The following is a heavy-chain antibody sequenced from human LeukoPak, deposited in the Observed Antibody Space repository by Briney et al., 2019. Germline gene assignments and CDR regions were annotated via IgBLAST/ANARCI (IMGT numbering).Heavy chain of an antibody. J-gene: IGHJ6*02. D-gene: IGHD2-15*01. Sequence: GGSLRLSCAASGFIFSFYCMHWVRQAPGKGPMWVSRICPDGTGISYADSVKARFTTSRDNAKNTVFLQMDSLRAEDTAVYYCAKNLYCGGGSCYPSALGMDVWGQGTTVTVSS. CDR2: ICPDGTGI. CDR3: AKNLYCGGGSCYPSALGMDV. V-gene: IGHV3-74*01. CDR1: GFIFSFYC.